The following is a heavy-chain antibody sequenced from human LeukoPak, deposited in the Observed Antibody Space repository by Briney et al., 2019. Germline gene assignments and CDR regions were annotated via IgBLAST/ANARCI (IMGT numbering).Heavy chain of an antibody. CDR1: GGSISTYY. D-gene: IGHD3-10*01. J-gene: IGHJ4*02. CDR2: IHGSGET. CDR3: ARDTYYSGSGTYFEDYFDS. Sequence: SSETLSLTCTVSGGSISTYYWSWIRQPPGKGLEWIGHIHGSGETNYNPSLKSRVTMSPDTSRNQFSLKVNSVTAADTAVYYCARDTYYSGSGTYFEDYFDSWGQGILVTVSS. V-gene: IGHV4-59*12.